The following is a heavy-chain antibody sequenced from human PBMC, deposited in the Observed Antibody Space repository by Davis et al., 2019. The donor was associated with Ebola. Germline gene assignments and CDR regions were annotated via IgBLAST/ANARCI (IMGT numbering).Heavy chain of an antibody. V-gene: IGHV1-69*13. CDR2: IIPIFGTA. CDR3: AREDPYGSGSYLFDY. D-gene: IGHD3-10*01. CDR1: GGTFSSYA. J-gene: IGHJ4*02. Sequence: SVKVSCKASGGTFSSYAISWVRQAPGQGLEWMGGIIPIFGTANYAQKFQGRVTITADESTGTAYMELSSLRSEDTAVYYCAREDPYGSGSYLFDYWGQGTLVTVSS.